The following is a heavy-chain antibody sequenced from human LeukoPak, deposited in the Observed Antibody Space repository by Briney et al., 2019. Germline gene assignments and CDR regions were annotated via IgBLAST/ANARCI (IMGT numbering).Heavy chain of an antibody. CDR1: GYTFTGYY. V-gene: IGHV1-8*03. Sequence: EASVEVSCKASGYTFTGYYMHWVRQAPGQGLEWMGWMNPNRGNTGYAQKFQGRVTITRNTSISTAYMEQSSLRSEDTAVYYCARGVLDSSGYYLDYWGQGTLVTVSS. CDR3: ARGVLDSSGYYLDY. CDR2: MNPNRGNT. D-gene: IGHD3-22*01. J-gene: IGHJ4*02.